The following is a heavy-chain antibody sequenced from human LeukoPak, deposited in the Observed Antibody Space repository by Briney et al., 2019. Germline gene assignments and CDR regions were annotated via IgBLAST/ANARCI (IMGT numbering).Heavy chain of an antibody. CDR1: GGTFSSYA. J-gene: IGHJ4*02. Sequence: SVKVSCKAPGGTFSSYAISWVRQAPGQGLEWVGRIIPILGIANYAQKFQGRVTITADKSTSTAYMELSSLRSEDTAVYYCARVEVCGGDCYQDYWGQGTLVTVSS. CDR2: IIPILGIA. CDR3: ARVEVCGGDCYQDY. D-gene: IGHD2-21*02. V-gene: IGHV1-69*04.